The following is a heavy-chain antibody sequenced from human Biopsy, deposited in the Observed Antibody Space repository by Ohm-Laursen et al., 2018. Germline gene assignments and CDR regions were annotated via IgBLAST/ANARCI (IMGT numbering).Heavy chain of an antibody. V-gene: IGHV1-69*13. CDR2: VIPVFGTT. Sequence: SVKVSCKSSGGAFTTYAIGWGRQAPGQGLEWMGKVIPVFGTTDYAQNFQGRLTLTADESTSTVYMDLTGLRSDDTGIYYCARYASYSGNYGHFDYWGQGTLVTVSS. J-gene: IGHJ4*02. CDR3: ARYASYSGNYGHFDY. D-gene: IGHD1-26*01. CDR1: GGAFTTYA.